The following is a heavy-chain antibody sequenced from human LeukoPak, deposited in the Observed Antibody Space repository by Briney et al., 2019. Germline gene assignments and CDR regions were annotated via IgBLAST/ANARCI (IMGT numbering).Heavy chain of an antibody. D-gene: IGHD1-1*01. V-gene: IGHV1-8*01. CDR1: GYTFTTSD. CDR2: MNPNSGKT. Sequence: ASVKVSCTASGYTFTTSDINWVRQATGQGLEWMGWMNPNSGKTGSAQKFQGRLTMTKNTSTSTAYMEVTGLKFEDTAIYYCGRGRPGPAGAGTYDFWGQGTLITVSS. CDR3: GRGRPGPAGAGTYDF. J-gene: IGHJ4*02.